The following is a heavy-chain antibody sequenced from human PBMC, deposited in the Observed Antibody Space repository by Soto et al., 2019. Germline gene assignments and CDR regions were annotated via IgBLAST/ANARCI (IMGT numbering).Heavy chain of an antibody. CDR1: NSAA. J-gene: IGHJ3*02. CDR2: IIPIFGTT. V-gene: IGHV1-69*01. Sequence: NSAAWNWIRQSPGQGLEWMGGIIPIFGTTNYAQKFQGRVTITADESTSTAYMELSSLRSEDTAAYYCARARPRYDSSGYYYADAFDIWGQGTMVTVSS. CDR3: ARARPRYDSSGYYYADAFDI. D-gene: IGHD3-22*01.